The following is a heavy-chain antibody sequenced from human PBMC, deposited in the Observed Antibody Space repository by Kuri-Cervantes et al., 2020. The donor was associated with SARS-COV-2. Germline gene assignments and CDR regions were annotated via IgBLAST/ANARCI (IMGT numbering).Heavy chain of an antibody. CDR1: GFTFSSYD. CDR3: AKVETASLDY. Sequence: GESLKISCAASGFTFSSYDMHWVRQAPGKGLEWVSYISSSSSTIYYADSVKGRFTISRDNSKNSLYLEMNSLRPEDTAVYYCAKVETASLDYWGQGTLVTVSS. J-gene: IGHJ4*02. V-gene: IGHV3-48*04. CDR2: ISSSSSTI. D-gene: IGHD3-3*01.